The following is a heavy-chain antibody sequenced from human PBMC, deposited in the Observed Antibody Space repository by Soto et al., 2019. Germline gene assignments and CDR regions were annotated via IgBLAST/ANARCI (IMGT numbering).Heavy chain of an antibody. CDR3: ARVVAARLSLSQTYNWFDP. V-gene: IGHV3-48*02. CDR1: GFTFSSYS. J-gene: IGHJ5*02. CDR2: ISSSSSTI. Sequence: GGSLRLSCAASGFTFSSYSMNWVRQAPGKGLEWVSYISSSSSTIYYADSVKGRFTISRDNAKNSLYLQMNSLRDEDTAVYYCARVVAARLSLSQTYNWFDPWGQGTLVTVSS. D-gene: IGHD2-15*01.